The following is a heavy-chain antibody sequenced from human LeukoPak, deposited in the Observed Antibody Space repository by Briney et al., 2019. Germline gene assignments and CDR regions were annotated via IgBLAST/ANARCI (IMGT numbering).Heavy chain of an antibody. CDR3: ARKYCTSTKCYHVDY. D-gene: IGHD2-2*01. V-gene: IGHV3-23*01. CDR1: GFTFSSYA. CDR2: ISDTGGTT. Sequence: PRGSLRLSCAASGFTFSSYAMNWVRQAPGQGLEWVSSISDTGGTTYYTDSVKGRFTISRDNSKNTLYLQMNSLRAEDTAVYYCARKYCTSTKCYHVDYWGQGTLVTVSS. J-gene: IGHJ4*02.